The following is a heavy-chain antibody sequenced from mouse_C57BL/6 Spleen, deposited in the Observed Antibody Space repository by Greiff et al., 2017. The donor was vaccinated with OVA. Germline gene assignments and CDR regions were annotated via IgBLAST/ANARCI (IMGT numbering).Heavy chain of an antibody. Sequence: EVQVVESGGGLVQPGGSMKLSCAASGFTFSDAWMDWVRQSPEKGLEWVAEIRNKANNHATYYAESVKGRFTISRDDSKSSVYLQMNSLRAEDTGIYYCTRLTDWYFDVWGTGTTVTVSS. D-gene: IGHD4-1*01. CDR3: TRLTDWYFDV. CDR2: IRNKANNHAT. J-gene: IGHJ1*03. CDR1: GFTFSDAW. V-gene: IGHV6-6*01.